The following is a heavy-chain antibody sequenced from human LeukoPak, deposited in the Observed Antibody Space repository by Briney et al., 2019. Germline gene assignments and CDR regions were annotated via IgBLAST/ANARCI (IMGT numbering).Heavy chain of an antibody. J-gene: IGHJ4*02. CDR2: IYPSGGT. Sequence: PSETLSLTCTVSGGSITTGTYYLTWIRPSAGKGLEGIGLIYPSGGTNYNPSLKSRLTISIDASKNHFSLKLSSVTAADPAVYYCATGGAPDCSLRTCYSLDSWGQGTLVTVSS. CDR1: GGSITTGTYY. V-gene: IGHV4-61*02. CDR3: ATGGAPDCSLRTCYSLDS. D-gene: IGHD2-15*01.